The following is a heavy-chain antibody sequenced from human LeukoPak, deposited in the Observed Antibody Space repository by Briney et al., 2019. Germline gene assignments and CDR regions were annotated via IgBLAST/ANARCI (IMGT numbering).Heavy chain of an antibody. CDR1: GFTFSSYW. V-gene: IGHV3-7*01. CDR3: ARVVVVAATEYYFDY. CDR2: IKQDGSEK. J-gene: IGHJ4*02. D-gene: IGHD2-15*01. Sequence: GGSLRLSCAASGFTFSSYWMSWVRQAPGKGLEGVANIKQDGSEKYYVDSVKGRFTISRDNAKNSLYLQMNSLRAEDTAVYYCARVVVVAATEYYFDYWGQGTLVTVSS.